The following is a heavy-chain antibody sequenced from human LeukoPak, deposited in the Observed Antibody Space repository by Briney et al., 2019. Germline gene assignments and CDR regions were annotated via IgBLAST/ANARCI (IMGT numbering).Heavy chain of an antibody. CDR3: ARGFYDSSGYYSFYMTYYYYGMDV. CDR2: ISGRGGST. Sequence: GSLRLSCAASGFTFSSYAMSWGRQAPGKGLGWVSAISGRGGSTYYADSVKGRFTISRDNSKNTLYLQMNSLRAEDTAVYYCARGFYDSSGYYSFYMTYYYYGMDVWGQGTTVTVSS. V-gene: IGHV3-23*01. D-gene: IGHD3-22*01. J-gene: IGHJ6*02. CDR1: GFTFSSYA.